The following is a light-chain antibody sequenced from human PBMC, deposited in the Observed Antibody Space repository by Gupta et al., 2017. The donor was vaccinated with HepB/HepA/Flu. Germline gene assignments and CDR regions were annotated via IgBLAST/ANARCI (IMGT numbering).Light chain of an antibody. V-gene: IGLV1-44*01. CDR3: AAWDDSPNGVV. CDR1: SSNIGSNT. CDR2: SNN. Sequence: QSVLTQPPSASGTPGQRVTISCSGSSSNIGSNTVNWYRQLPGMAPKLLIYSNNQRPSGVPDRFSGSKSGTSASLAISGLQSEDEADYYCAAWDDSPNGVVFGGGTRLTVL. J-gene: IGLJ3*02.